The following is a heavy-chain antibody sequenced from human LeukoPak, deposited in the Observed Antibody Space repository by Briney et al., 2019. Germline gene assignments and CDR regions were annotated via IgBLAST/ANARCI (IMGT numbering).Heavy chain of an antibody. D-gene: IGHD4-23*01. CDR2: INPILGTA. J-gene: IGHJ6*02. CDR3: ARGNSRWSTPTSSYYYRMDV. CDR1: GGTFSNYA. Sequence: SVKVSCKASGGTFSNYAVTWVRQAPGQGLEWMGGINPILGTANYAQKFQDRVTLTADESTSTAYMELSSPRSEDTAMYYCARGNSRWSTPTSSYYYRMDVWGQGTTVTVSS. V-gene: IGHV1-69*01.